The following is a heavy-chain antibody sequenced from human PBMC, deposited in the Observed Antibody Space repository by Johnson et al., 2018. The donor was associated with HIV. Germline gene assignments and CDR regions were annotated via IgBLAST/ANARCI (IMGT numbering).Heavy chain of an antibody. J-gene: IGHJ3*02. CDR1: GFTFSSFA. D-gene: IGHD3-16*01. V-gene: IGHV3-23*04. CDR2: ISSIGGST. Sequence: VQLVESGGALVKPGGSLRLSCAASGFTFSSFAMSWVRQAPGKGLEWVSGISSIGGSTYYADSVKGRFTISRDNSKNSLYLQMKSLRAEDTAVYYCARVGADAFDIWGQGTMVTVSS. CDR3: ARVGADAFDI.